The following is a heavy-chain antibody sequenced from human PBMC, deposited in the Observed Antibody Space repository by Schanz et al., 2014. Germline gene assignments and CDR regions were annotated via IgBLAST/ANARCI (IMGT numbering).Heavy chain of an antibody. Sequence: QVQLVQSGAEVKKPGASVKVSCKTSGYTFTDYPINWVRQAPGRRLEWMGWINTASGNTRYSEAFQGRVTMTRDTSRSTVYMELSSLRSEDTAVYYCARAPTAYCSDTSCLGTPFDYWGQGTLVTVSS. D-gene: IGHD2-2*01. CDR3: ARAPTAYCSDTSCLGTPFDY. CDR1: GYTFTDYP. CDR2: INTASGNT. V-gene: IGHV1-3*04. J-gene: IGHJ4*02.